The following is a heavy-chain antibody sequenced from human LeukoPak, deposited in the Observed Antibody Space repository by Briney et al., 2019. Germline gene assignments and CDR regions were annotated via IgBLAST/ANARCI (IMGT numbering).Heavy chain of an antibody. J-gene: IGHJ6*02. CDR3: ARDQTWIQLWLAYYYYGMDV. CDR2: ISGSGGST. V-gene: IGHV3-23*01. Sequence: QPGGSLRLSCAASGFTFSSYAMSWVRQAPGKGPEWVSAISGSGGSTYYADSVKGRFTISRDNSKNTLYLQMNSLRAEDTAVYYCARDQTWIQLWLAYYYYGMDVWGQGTTVTVSS. CDR1: GFTFSSYA. D-gene: IGHD5-18*01.